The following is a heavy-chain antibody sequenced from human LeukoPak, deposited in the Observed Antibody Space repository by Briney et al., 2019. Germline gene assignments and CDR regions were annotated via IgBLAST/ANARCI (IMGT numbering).Heavy chain of an antibody. CDR3: AREDVLLWFGELSKKSDY. Sequence: GGSLRLSCAASGFTFSSYWMSWVRQAPGKGLEWVANIKQDGSEKYYVDSVKGRFTISRDNAKNSLYLQMSSLRAEDTAVYYCAREDVLLWFGELSKKSDYWGQGTLVTVSS. J-gene: IGHJ4*02. V-gene: IGHV3-7*01. CDR1: GFTFSSYW. CDR2: IKQDGSEK. D-gene: IGHD3-10*01.